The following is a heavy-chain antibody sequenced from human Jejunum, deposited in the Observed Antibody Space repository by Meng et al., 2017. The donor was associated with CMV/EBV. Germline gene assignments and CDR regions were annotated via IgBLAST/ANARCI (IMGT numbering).Heavy chain of an antibody. D-gene: IGHD2/OR15-2a*01. Sequence: CKSSGYTFIDYFISWVSQAPGQGLEWMGWISPKTGNTKYAQKLQDRVSMTTDISTNTAYLDLRGLKSDDTAVYYCARDTYLGEYFQHWGQGTLVTVSS. V-gene: IGHV1-18*01. J-gene: IGHJ1*01. CDR3: ARDTYLGEYFQH. CDR2: ISPKTGNT. CDR1: GYTFIDYF.